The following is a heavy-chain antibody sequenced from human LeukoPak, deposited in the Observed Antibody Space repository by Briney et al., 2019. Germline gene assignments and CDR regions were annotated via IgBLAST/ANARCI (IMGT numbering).Heavy chain of an antibody. D-gene: IGHD1-20*01. Sequence: GGSLRLSCAASGFTFSSYSMNWVRQAPGKGLEWVSSISSSSSYLYYADSVKGRFTISRDNAKNSLYLQMNSLRAEDTAVYYCARDITIRMVPFDYWGQGTLVTVSS. CDR3: ARDITIRMVPFDY. CDR2: ISSSSSYL. J-gene: IGHJ4*02. CDR1: GFTFSSYS. V-gene: IGHV3-21*01.